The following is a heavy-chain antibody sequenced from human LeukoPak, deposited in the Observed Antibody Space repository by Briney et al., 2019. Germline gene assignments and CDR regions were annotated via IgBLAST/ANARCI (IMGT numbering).Heavy chain of an antibody. D-gene: IGHD3-9*01. Sequence: ASVKVSCKASGGTFSSYAISWVRQAPGQGLEWMGGIIPIFGTANYAQKFQGRVTITADKSTSTAYMELSSLRSEDTAVYYCASSRVDPNYYDILTGYSSIDYWGQGTLVTVSS. CDR3: ASSRVDPNYYDILTGYSSIDY. V-gene: IGHV1-69*06. CDR2: IIPIFGTA. CDR1: GGTFSSYA. J-gene: IGHJ4*02.